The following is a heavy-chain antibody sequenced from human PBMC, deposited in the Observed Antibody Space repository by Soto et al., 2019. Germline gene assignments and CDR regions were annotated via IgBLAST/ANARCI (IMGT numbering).Heavy chain of an antibody. Sequence: GASVKVSCKASGYSFTDYHIHWVLQAPGQGLEWLGRINPKSGGTSTAQKFQGWVTMTTDTSISTASMELTGLKSDDTAIYYCARDQQKYNPSFYHCYAMDLWGQGTTVTVSS. D-gene: IGHD1-20*01. V-gene: IGHV1-2*04. J-gene: IGHJ6*02. CDR3: ARDQQKYNPSFYHCYAMDL. CDR2: INPKSGGT. CDR1: GYSFTDYH.